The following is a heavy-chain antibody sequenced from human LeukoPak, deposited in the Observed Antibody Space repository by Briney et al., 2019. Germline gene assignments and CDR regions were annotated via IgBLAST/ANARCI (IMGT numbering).Heavy chain of an antibody. CDR2: TYYRSKWFN. CDR1: GDSVYSNNAA. J-gene: IGHJ4*02. V-gene: IGHV6-1*01. CDR3: ARAGSYNLDY. Sequence: SQTLSLTCAISGDSVYSNNAAWNWIRQSPSRGLEWLGRTYYRSKWFNDYAGSVKSRIIINPDTSRNQFSLQLNSVTPEDTAVYYCARAGSYNLDYWGQGTLATVSS. D-gene: IGHD1-26*01.